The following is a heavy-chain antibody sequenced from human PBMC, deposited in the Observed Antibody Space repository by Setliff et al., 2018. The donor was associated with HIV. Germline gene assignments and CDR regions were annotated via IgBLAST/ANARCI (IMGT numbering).Heavy chain of an antibody. CDR2: ISAYNGNT. Sequence: ASVKVSCKASGYTFTSYGISWVRQAPGQGLEWMGWISAYNGNTNYAQKFQGRVTMTTDTSTSTAYMELRSLRSDDTAVYYRARDQDTAMAPYYYYGMDVWGQGTTVTVSS. CDR3: ARDQDTAMAPYYYYGMDV. D-gene: IGHD5-18*01. V-gene: IGHV1-18*01. J-gene: IGHJ6*02. CDR1: GYTFTSYG.